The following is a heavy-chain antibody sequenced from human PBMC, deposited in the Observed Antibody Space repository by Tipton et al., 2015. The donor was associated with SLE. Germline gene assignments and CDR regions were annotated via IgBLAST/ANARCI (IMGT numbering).Heavy chain of an antibody. CDR3: AKGNFYGSDVNYRRDNFDF. Sequence: GSLRLSCAASGFTFSSYGMHWIRQAPGKELEWVSGISGGGSYTNYADSVKGRFTISRDKSKNTLFLQMTGLRAEDTAIYYCAKGNFYGSDVNYRRDNFDFWGQGTLVTVSS. D-gene: IGHD3-10*01. V-gene: IGHV3-23*01. CDR2: ISGGGSYT. CDR1: GFTFSSYG. J-gene: IGHJ4*02.